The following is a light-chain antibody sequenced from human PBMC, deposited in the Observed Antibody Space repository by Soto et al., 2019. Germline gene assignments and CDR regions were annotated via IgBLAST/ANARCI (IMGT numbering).Light chain of an antibody. CDR2: ERS. V-gene: IGKV2D-29*01. CDR3: QQYDNLPLT. Sequence: IVMTQTPHSLSGTPGQPASISCKSTQSLLHSNGRTYVYLYLQKPGQPPQLLISERSNRFSGVPGRFSGSGSGTDFTFTISSLQPEDIATYYCQQYDNLPLTFGGGTKGGYQ. CDR1: QSLLHSNGRTY. J-gene: IGKJ4*01.